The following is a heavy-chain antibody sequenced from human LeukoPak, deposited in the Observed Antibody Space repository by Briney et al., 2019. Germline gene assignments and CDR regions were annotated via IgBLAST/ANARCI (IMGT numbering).Heavy chain of an antibody. J-gene: IGHJ4*02. D-gene: IGHD2-15*01. Sequence: SETLSLTCTVSGDSTSSFYWSWIRQPPGKGLEWIGCISYSGSTNYNPSLKSRVTISMDASTNQFSLNLTSVTAADTAVYYCARVWRYCSGGSCYPKATIDYWGQGTLVTVSS. V-gene: IGHV4-59*01. CDR3: ARVWRYCSGGSCYPKATIDY. CDR1: GDSTSSFY. CDR2: ISYSGST.